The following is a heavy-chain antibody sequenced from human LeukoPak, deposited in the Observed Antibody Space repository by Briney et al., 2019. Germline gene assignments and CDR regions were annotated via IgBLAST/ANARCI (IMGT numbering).Heavy chain of an antibody. CDR1: GFTFSSYS. Sequence: PGGSLRLSCAASGFTFSSYSMNWVRQAPGKGLEWVSSISSSSSYIYYADSVKGRFTISRDNSKNTLYLQMNSLRAEDTAVYYCAKGPQGGAPGGENYWGQGTLVTVSS. D-gene: IGHD3-16*01. V-gene: IGHV3-21*04. J-gene: IGHJ4*02. CDR3: AKGPQGGAPGGENY. CDR2: ISSSSSYI.